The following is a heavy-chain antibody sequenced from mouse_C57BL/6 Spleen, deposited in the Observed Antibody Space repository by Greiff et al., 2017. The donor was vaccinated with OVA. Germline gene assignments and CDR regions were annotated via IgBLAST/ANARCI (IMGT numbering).Heavy chain of an antibody. J-gene: IGHJ3*01. D-gene: IGHD3-3*01. Sequence: EVQLVESGGGLVKPGGSLKLSCAASGFTFSSYAMSWVRQTPEKRLEWVATISDGGSYTYYPDNVKGRFTISRDNAKNNLYLQMSHLKSEDTAMYYCARDGDLGFAYWGQGTLVTVSA. V-gene: IGHV5-4*01. CDR3: ARDGDLGFAY. CDR2: ISDGGSYT. CDR1: GFTFSSYA.